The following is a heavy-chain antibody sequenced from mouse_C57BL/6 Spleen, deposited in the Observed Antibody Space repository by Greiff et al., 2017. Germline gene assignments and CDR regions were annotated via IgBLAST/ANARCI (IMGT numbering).Heavy chain of an antibody. Sequence: VQLQQPGAELVRPGSSVKLSCKASGYPFTSSWMGWVKQRPGQGLEWIGNIYPSDSETHYNQKFKDKATLTVDKSSSTAYMQLSSLTSEDAAVDYCARFVNYGRFAHWGQGTLVTVS. D-gene: IGHD1-1*01. CDR3: ARFVNYGRFAH. J-gene: IGHJ3*01. CDR2: IYPSDSET. CDR1: GYPFTSSW. V-gene: IGHV1-61*01.